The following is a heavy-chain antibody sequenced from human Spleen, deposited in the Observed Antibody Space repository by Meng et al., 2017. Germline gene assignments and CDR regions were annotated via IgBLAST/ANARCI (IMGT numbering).Heavy chain of an antibody. Sequence: GESLKISCAASGFIFSNYAMAWVRQAPGKGLEWVSTLSGSGANTYYADSVKGRFTISRDNAKNSLYLQMNSLRAEDTAVYYCAREYDSSGYYYYYYYYYGMDVWGQGTTVTVSS. CDR2: LSGSGANT. J-gene: IGHJ6*02. V-gene: IGHV3-23*01. CDR1: GFIFSNYA. CDR3: AREYDSSGYYYYYYYYYGMDV. D-gene: IGHD3-22*01.